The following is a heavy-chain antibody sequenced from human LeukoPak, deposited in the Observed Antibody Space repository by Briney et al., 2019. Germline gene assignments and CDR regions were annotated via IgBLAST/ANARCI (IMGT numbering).Heavy chain of an antibody. V-gene: IGHV1-69*13. CDR3: ARSPLDYSSSPIGVNWFDP. D-gene: IGHD6-13*01. CDR1: GGTFSSYA. J-gene: IGHJ5*02. CDR2: IIPIFGTA. Sequence: SVKVSCKASGGTFSSYAISWVRQAPGQGLEWMGGIIPIFGTANYAQKFQGRVTITADESTSTAYMELSSLRSEDTAVYYCARSPLDYSSSPIGVNWFDPWGQGTLVTVSS.